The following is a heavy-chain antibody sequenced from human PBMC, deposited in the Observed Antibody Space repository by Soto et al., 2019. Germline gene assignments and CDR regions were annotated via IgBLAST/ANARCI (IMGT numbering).Heavy chain of an antibody. CDR1: GFTFSSYA. D-gene: IGHD1-20*01. J-gene: IGHJ4*02. CDR3: ASDDGYNWNYVGY. V-gene: IGHV3-30-3*01. Sequence: QVQLVESGGGVVQPGRSLRLSCAASGFTFSSYAMHWVRQAPGKGLEWVAVISYDGSNKYYADSVKGRLTISRDNSKNTLYLQMNSLRAEDTAVYYCASDDGYNWNYVGYWGQGTLVTVSS. CDR2: ISYDGSNK.